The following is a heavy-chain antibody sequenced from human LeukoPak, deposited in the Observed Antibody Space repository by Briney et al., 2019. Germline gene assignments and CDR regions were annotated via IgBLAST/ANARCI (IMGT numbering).Heavy chain of an antibody. V-gene: IGHV3-23*01. CDR3: AKFPELVQFDY. CDR1: GFTFSSYA. D-gene: IGHD1-1*01. J-gene: IGHJ4*02. CDR2: ISGSGGST. Sequence: GGSLRLSCAASGFTFSSYAMSWVRQAPGKGLEWVSAISGSGGSTYHADSVKGRLTISRDNSKNTLYLQMNSLRAEDTAVYYCAKFPELVQFDYWGQGTLVTVSS.